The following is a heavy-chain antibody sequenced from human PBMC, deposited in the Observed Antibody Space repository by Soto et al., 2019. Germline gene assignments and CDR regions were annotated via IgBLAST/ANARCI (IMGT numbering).Heavy chain of an antibody. V-gene: IGHV3-48*01. CDR2: ISLSSANI. CDR3: VTDPSRGNEWARYVDF. D-gene: IGHD1-1*01. CDR1: GFSLYNYA. J-gene: IGHJ2*01. Sequence: PGGSLRLSCAASGFSLYNYAMDWVRQAPGQGLEWVSYISLSSANIHDADSVRGRFTVSRDNAKNSLYLQMNSLRAEDTAVYYFVTDPSRGNEWARYVDFWGRGTLVTVSS.